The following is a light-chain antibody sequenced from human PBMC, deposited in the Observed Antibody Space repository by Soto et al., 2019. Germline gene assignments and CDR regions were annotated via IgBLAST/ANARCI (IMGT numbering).Light chain of an antibody. Sequence: QSALTQPASVSASPGQSITISCTGTSSDVGGYNYVAWYQQHPGKAPKLMIYEVSNRPSGVSNLFSGSKSGNTASLTISGLQAEDEADYYCSSYTSSSTYVFGTGTKLTVL. CDR1: SSDVGGYNY. V-gene: IGLV2-14*01. CDR2: EVS. CDR3: SSYTSSSTYV. J-gene: IGLJ1*01.